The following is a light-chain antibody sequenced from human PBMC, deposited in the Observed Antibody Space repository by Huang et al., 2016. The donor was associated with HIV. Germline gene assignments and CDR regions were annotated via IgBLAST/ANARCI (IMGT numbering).Light chain of an antibody. CDR1: QSVLYSSNNQNY. CDR2: RGS. V-gene: IGKV4-1*01. J-gene: IGKJ4*01. Sequence: DIVMTQSPDSLAVSLGERATINCKSSQSVLYSSNNQNYLAWYQQKPGQPLKLLIYRGSARESGVPDRFSGSGSGTDFTLTISSLQAEDVAVYYCQQYYSTPLTFGGGTKVEIK. CDR3: QQYYSTPLT.